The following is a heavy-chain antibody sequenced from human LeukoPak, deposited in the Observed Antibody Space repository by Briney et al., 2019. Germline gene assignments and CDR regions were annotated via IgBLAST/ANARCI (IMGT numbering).Heavy chain of an antibody. D-gene: IGHD3-3*01. CDR1: GFTFSSYW. J-gene: IGHJ6*02. Sequence: GGSLRLSCAASGFTFSSYWMHWVHQAPGKGLVWVSRINSDGSSTSYADSVKGRFTISRDNAKNTLYLQMNSLRAEDTAVYYCARDAYPVTYYDFWSGYFPPYYYYGMDVWGQGTTVTVSS. V-gene: IGHV3-74*01. CDR2: INSDGSST. CDR3: ARDAYPVTYYDFWSGYFPPYYYYGMDV.